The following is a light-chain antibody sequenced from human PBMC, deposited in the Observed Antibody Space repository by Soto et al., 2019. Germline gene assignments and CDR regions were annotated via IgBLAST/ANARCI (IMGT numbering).Light chain of an antibody. Sequence: EIVLTQSPGTLSLSPGERATLSCRASQSVSSSYLAWYQQKPGQAPRLLISAASSRATGIPDRFSGSGSETDFTLTISRLEPEDFAVYFCQQYGSSPPTFGQGTKV. CDR3: QQYGSSPPT. CDR1: QSVSSSY. CDR2: AAS. V-gene: IGKV3-20*01. J-gene: IGKJ1*01.